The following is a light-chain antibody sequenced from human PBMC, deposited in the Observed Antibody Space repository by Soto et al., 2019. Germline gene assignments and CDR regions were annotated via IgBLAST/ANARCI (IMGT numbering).Light chain of an antibody. Sequence: IVLTQSPGTLSLSPGERATLSCRASQSVSNSYLAWYQQKPGQAPRLLIYGASSRATGVPDRFGGSGSGTDFTLTISRLGPEDSAIYCCQQYGSSPWTFGQGTKVEIK. CDR2: GAS. CDR1: QSVSNSY. CDR3: QQYGSSPWT. V-gene: IGKV3-20*01. J-gene: IGKJ1*01.